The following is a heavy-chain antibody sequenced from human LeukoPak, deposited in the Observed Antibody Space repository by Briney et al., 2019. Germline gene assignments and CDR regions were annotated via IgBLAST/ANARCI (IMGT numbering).Heavy chain of an antibody. J-gene: IGHJ4*02. CDR3: GRDGGPVDH. CDR1: GFTFRSYW. V-gene: IGHV3-7*03. CDR2: LNQDGSEK. Sequence: GSLRLSCAASGFTFRSYWMSWVRQAPGKGLEWVANLNQDGSEKYYVDSVKGRFTISRDNAKKSLYLQMNSLRAEDTAVYYCGRDGGPVDHWGQGTLVTVSS. D-gene: IGHD3-16*01.